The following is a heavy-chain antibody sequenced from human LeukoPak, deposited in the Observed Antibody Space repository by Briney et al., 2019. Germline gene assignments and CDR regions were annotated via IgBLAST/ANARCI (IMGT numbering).Heavy chain of an antibody. CDR3: ARFRGDRYFDY. D-gene: IGHD3-10*01. Sequence: PGGSLRLSCVVTGLTFRNYAMSWVRQAPGKGPEWVSDISGSGGVTHYADSVKGRYTISRDNAKNSLYLQMNSLRAEDTAVYYCARFRGDRYFDYWGQGTLVTVSS. V-gene: IGHV3-23*01. J-gene: IGHJ4*02. CDR2: ISGSGGVT. CDR1: GLTFRNYA.